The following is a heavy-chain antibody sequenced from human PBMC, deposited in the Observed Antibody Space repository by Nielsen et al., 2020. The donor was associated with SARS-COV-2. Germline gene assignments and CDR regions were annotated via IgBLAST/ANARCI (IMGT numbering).Heavy chain of an antibody. J-gene: IGHJ4*02. Sequence: GESLKISCAASGFTFSSYAMHWVRQAPGKGLEWVAVISYDGSFDKYGGAVKGRFTISRDNSKNTLYLQMDNLRVEDTAVYYCSREGDSPHLDVWGQGALVTVSS. D-gene: IGHD1-26*01. V-gene: IGHV3-30*04. CDR3: SREGDSPHLDV. CDR1: GFTFSSYA. CDR2: ISYDGSFD.